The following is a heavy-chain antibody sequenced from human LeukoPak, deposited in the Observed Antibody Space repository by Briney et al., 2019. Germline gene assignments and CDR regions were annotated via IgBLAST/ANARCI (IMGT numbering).Heavy chain of an antibody. V-gene: IGHV3-23*01. J-gene: IGHJ6*03. D-gene: IGHD5-24*01. CDR1: GFTFGRYA. CDR3: AKGLGLETYYYYVDV. Sequence: GGSLRLSCAASGFTFGRYAMSWVRQAPGKGLEWVSAISSSAGSTYYADSVKGRFTISRDNFKNTLYLQMNSLRAEDTAVYYCAKGLGLETYYYYVDVWGKGTTVTVSS. CDR2: ISSSAGST.